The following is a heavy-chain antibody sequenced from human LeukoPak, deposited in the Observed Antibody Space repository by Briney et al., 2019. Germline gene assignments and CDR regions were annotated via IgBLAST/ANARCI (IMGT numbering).Heavy chain of an antibody. D-gene: IGHD6-13*01. CDR3: ARDRGLDIAAAGKFRHYYYYMDV. CDR2: INPNSGGT. Sequence: ASVKVSCKASGYTLTGYYMHWVRQAPGQGLEWMGWINPNSGGTNYAQKFQGRVTMTRDTSISTAYMELSRLRSDDTAVYYCARDRGLDIAAAGKFRHYYYYMDVWGKGTTVTVSS. J-gene: IGHJ6*03. CDR1: GYTLTGYY. V-gene: IGHV1-2*02.